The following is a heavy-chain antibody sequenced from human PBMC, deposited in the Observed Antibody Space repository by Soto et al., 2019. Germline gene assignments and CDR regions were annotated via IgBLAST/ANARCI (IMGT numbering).Heavy chain of an antibody. V-gene: IGHV3-66*04. CDR3: ARQTTTYAFDI. CDR1: GFTVSSNY. D-gene: IGHD4-17*01. J-gene: IGHJ3*02. Sequence: EVQLVESGGGLVQPGGSLRLSCAASGFTVSSNYMSWVRQAPVKGLEWVSVIYSGGSTYYADSVKGRFTISRDNSKNTLYLQMTSLRAEDTAVYYCARQTTTYAFDIWVQGTMVTVSS. CDR2: IYSGGST.